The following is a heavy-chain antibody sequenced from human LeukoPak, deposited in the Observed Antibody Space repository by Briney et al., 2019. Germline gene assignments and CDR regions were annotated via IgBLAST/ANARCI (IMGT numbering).Heavy chain of an antibody. J-gene: IGHJ4*02. Sequence: PGGSLRLSCAASGFTFSSYTMNWVRQPPGKGLEWVSNIGTSSTTIYYADSVKGRFTISRDNAKNSLYLQMNSLRAEDTAVYYCARETKLMGFASGLGFNYWGQGTLVTVSS. CDR3: ARETKLMGFASGLGFNY. CDR1: GFTFSSYT. D-gene: IGHD3-16*01. CDR2: IGTSSTTI. V-gene: IGHV3-48*01.